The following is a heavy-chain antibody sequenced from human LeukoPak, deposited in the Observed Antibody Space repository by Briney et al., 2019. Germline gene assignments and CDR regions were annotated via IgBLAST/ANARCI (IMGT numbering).Heavy chain of an antibody. D-gene: IGHD6-19*01. CDR3: ATALSVAGYFDY. Sequence: SETLSLTCSVSGGSISSATYYWHWVRQHPGKGLEWIGYIFYSGSSSYNPSFMSRVTISVDTSKNQFSLKLSSVTAADTAMYYCATALSVAGYFDYWGQGILVTVSS. CDR1: GGSISSATYY. V-gene: IGHV4-31*03. CDR2: IFYSGSS. J-gene: IGHJ4*02.